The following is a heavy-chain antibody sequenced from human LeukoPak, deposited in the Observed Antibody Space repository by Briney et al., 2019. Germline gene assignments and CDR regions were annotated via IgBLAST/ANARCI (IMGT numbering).Heavy chain of an antibody. Sequence: PGGSLRLSCAASGFTFSSYNMNWVRQAPGKGLEWVSVLYSGGSTYYADSVKGRFTISRDNSKNTLYLQMNSLRAEDTAVYYCARYCSGGSCYSGYAFDIWGQGTMVTVSS. CDR2: LYSGGST. CDR3: ARYCSGGSCYSGYAFDI. J-gene: IGHJ3*02. V-gene: IGHV3-53*01. CDR1: GFTFSSYN. D-gene: IGHD2-15*01.